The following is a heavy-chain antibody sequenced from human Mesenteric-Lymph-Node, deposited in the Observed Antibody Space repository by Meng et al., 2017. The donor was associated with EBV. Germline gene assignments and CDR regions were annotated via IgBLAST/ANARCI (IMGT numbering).Heavy chain of an antibody. CDR1: GGAISNYLYY. J-gene: IGHJ5*01. CDR2: IYYSGNN. Sequence: QVQVQELGLGLLKSSETLSLTCTVSGGAISNYLYYWGWLRHRPGNGLVGIGMIYYSGNNYYSPSRKSRVTISVDTSKNQFSLQTNSVTAADTAVYYCARYSSSSGWLDSWGQGTLVTVSS. V-gene: IGHV4-39*07. CDR3: ARYSSSSGWLDS. D-gene: IGHD6-19*01.